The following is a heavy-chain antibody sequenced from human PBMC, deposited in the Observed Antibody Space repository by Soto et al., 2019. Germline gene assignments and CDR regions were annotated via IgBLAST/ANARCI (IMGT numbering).Heavy chain of an antibody. D-gene: IGHD3-10*01. CDR2: IYYSGST. CDR1: GGSISSYY. V-gene: IGHV4-59*01. Sequence: SETLSLTCTVSGGSISSYYWSWIRQPPGKGLEWIGYIYYSGSTNYNPSLKSRVTISVDTSKNQFSLKLSSVTAADTAVYYCARAQITMVRGVIAVPYYLDYWGQGTLVTVSS. CDR3: ARAQITMVRGVIAVPYYLDY. J-gene: IGHJ4*02.